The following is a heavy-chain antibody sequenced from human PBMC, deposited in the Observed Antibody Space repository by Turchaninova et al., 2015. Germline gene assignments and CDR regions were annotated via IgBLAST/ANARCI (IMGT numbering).Heavy chain of an antibody. CDR3: AVTPNYYGSSGYF. Sequence: EVQLVPSGAELKAPGNSLWIAVKGSGDTLSRSWLSCVRQMPGKGLEWRGKIDPRDSETKYSPSCQGNVSISADKSISTAYLQWRSLKASDTAIYYCAVTPNYYGSSGYFWSQGTPVTVSS. V-gene: IGHV5-10-1*03. D-gene: IGHD6-19*01. CDR1: GDTLSRSW. J-gene: IGHJ4*02. CDR2: IDPRDSET.